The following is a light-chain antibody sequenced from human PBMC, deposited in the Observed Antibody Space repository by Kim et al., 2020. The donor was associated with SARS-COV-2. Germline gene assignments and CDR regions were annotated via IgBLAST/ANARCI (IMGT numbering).Light chain of an antibody. CDR2: AAS. CDR1: QRMHTY. Sequence: SASVGDRVTLTCRARQRMHTYLNWYQVKPGKAPKLLIYAASTVYSGVPSRFSGSGSGTDFTLTISSLQSEDFATYYCQQTYDTWTFGQGTKVDIK. CDR3: QQTYDTWT. J-gene: IGKJ1*01. V-gene: IGKV1-39*01.